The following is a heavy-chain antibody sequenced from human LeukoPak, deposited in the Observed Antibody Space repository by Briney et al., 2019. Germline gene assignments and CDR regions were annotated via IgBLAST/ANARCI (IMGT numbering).Heavy chain of an antibody. Sequence: SESLSLTCAVYGGSFSGYCWSWIRHPPGKGLEWSGEINHSGSTNYNPSLKSRVTISVDTSKNQFSLKLSSVTAADTAVYYCARGGRWLPYFDYWGQGTLVTVSS. D-gene: IGHD5-24*01. CDR1: GGSFSGYC. CDR2: INHSGST. V-gene: IGHV4-34*01. J-gene: IGHJ4*02. CDR3: ARGGRWLPYFDY.